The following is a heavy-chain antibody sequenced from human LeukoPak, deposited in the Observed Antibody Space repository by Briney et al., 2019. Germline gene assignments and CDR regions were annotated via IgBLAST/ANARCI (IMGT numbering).Heavy chain of an antibody. CDR3: ARGRPPHDYGTLFDY. V-gene: IGHV4-59*01. J-gene: IGHJ4*02. CDR1: GGSISSSY. D-gene: IGHD4-17*01. CDR2: IYYSGST. Sequence: KSSETLSLTCTVSGGSISSSYWSWIRQAPGKGLEWIGYIYYSGSTSYNPSLKSRVTMSVDTSKKQFSLKLSSVTAADTAVYYCARGRPPHDYGTLFDYWGQGTLVTVSS.